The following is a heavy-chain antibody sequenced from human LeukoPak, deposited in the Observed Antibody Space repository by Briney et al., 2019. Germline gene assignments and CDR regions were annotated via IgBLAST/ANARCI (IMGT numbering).Heavy chain of an antibody. CDR1: GGSLSSYY. V-gene: IGHV4-59*12. J-gene: IGHJ3*02. CDR3: AKDDNVNAFDI. D-gene: IGHD1-1*01. CDR2: IYYSGST. Sequence: SETLSLTCTVSGGSLSSYYWSWIRQPPGKGLEWIGYIYYSGSTNYNPSLKSRVTISVDTAKNQFSLKLSSVTAADTAVYYCAKDDNVNAFDIWGQGTMVTVSS.